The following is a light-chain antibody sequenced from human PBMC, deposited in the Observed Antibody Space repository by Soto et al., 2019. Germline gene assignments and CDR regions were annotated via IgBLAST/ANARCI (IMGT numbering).Light chain of an antibody. CDR2: DAS. Sequence: EIVLTQSPATLSLSPGERATLSCRASQSVSSYLAWYQQKPGQAPRLLIYDASNRATGIPARFSGSGSGTDFTPTISSLAPEYFAIYYCQQRSNWPPVTFGGGTKVEIK. V-gene: IGKV3-11*01. CDR1: QSVSSY. J-gene: IGKJ4*01. CDR3: QQRSNWPPVT.